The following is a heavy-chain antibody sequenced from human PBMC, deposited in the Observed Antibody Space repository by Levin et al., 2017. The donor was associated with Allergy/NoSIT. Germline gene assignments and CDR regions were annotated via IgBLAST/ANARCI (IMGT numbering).Heavy chain of an antibody. V-gene: IGHV1-8*01. CDR3: VRVPTLGDCGGGSCYRFDY. CDR2: MNPNSGNT. CDR1: GYTFTSHD. Sequence: TGESLKISCEASGYTFTSHDINWVRQATGQGLEWMGWMNPNSGNTGYSQKFQGRVTMTRDTSINTAYMEVSGLTSEDAAVYYCVRVPTLGDCGGGSCYRFDYWGQGTLVTVSS. D-gene: IGHD2-15*01. J-gene: IGHJ4*02.